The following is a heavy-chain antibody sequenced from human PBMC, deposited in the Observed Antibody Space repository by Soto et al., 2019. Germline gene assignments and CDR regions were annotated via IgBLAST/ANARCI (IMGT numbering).Heavy chain of an antibody. V-gene: IGHV3-21*01. D-gene: IGHD3-22*01. Sequence: GVSLRHSCAVSGFTFSGYSMNWVRQAPGKGLEWVSFISSSSSYKYYADSVKGRFTISRDDAKNSLYLQMNSLRAEDTAVYYCSRYYYYDKLCYYYSLDWGKGPLVTVSA. CDR1: GFTFSGYS. CDR3: SRYYYYDKLCYYYSLD. J-gene: IGHJ4*02. CDR2: ISSSSSYK.